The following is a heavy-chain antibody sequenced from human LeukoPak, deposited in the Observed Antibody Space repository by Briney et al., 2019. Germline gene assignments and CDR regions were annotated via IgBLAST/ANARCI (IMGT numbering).Heavy chain of an antibody. CDR1: GFTFSGSA. Sequence: GGSLRLSCAASGFTFSGSAMHWVRQAPGKGLEWVGRIRSKANGYTTAYGETVKGRFTITRDDSKRSVFVQMSSLKSEDTAVYYCVRLGGGDAFDIWGPGTRVTVSS. V-gene: IGHV3-73*01. CDR2: IRSKANGYTT. D-gene: IGHD2-15*01. CDR3: VRLGGGDAFDI. J-gene: IGHJ3*02.